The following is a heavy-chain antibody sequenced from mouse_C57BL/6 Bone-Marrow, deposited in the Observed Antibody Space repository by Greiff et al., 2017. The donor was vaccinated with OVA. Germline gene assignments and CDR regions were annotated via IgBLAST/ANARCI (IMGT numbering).Heavy chain of an antibody. CDR3: ASGWLRKDFDV. Sequence: VQLVESGPGLVAPSQCLSITCTVSGFAFTSYGVSWVRQPPGMGLEWLGVMWGDGGTNYHSALRYRLSISKDHSKSQVFLKLNSLQTDDTATYYCASGWLRKDFDVWGTGTTVTVSS. CDR2: MWGDGGT. CDR1: GFAFTSYG. V-gene: IGHV2-3*01. J-gene: IGHJ1*03. D-gene: IGHD2-2*01.